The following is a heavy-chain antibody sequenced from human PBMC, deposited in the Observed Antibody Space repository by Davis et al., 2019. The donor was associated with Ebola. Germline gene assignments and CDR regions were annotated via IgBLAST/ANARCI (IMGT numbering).Heavy chain of an antibody. CDR3: TRTVTTGQSDY. CDR2: IRSKSNSYAT. Sequence: GESLKISCTASGFTFSGAALHWVRQASGKGLEWIGRIRSKSNSYATAYAASVEGRFTISRDDSKNTAYLQMNSRKTEDTAVYYCTRTVTTGQSDYWGQGTLVTVSS. J-gene: IGHJ4*02. V-gene: IGHV3-73*01. D-gene: IGHD4-17*01. CDR1: GFTFSGAA.